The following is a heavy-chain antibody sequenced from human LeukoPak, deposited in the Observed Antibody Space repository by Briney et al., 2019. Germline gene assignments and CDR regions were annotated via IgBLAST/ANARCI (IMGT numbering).Heavy chain of an antibody. CDR3: ARDPAESDY. CDR1: GFSFSTNW. CDR2: IKSDGSDT. Sequence: GGSLRLSCAASGFSFSTNWMHWVRQAPGKGLVWVSRIKSDGSDTSYADSVKGRFTISRDNAKNSLYLQMNSLRAEDTAVYYCARDPAESDYWGQGTLVTVSS. J-gene: IGHJ4*02. V-gene: IGHV3-74*01.